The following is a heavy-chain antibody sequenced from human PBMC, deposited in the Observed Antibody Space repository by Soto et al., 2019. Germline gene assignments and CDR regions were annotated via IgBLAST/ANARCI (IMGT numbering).Heavy chain of an antibody. J-gene: IGHJ4*02. V-gene: IGHV3-74*01. CDR3: ARRLGYCSSTSCYYYFDY. Sequence: PRLSCAASLFTFSSYCMHWVRQAPVNGLLCVSRINSDGSSTSYADSVKGRFTISRDNAKNTLYLQMNSLRAEGTAVYYCARRLGYCSSTSCYYYFDYWGQGTLAPVSS. D-gene: IGHD2-2*01. CDR2: INSDGSST. CDR1: LFTFSSYC.